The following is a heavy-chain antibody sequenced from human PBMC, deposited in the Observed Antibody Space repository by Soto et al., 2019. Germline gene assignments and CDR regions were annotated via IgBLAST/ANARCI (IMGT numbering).Heavy chain of an antibody. V-gene: IGHV3-23*01. J-gene: IGHJ4*02. CDR2: ISGSGDST. CDR3: ARLPLYGSSCHPLDY. Sequence: EVQLLESGGGLVQPGGSLRLSCGASGFTFSSFAMSWVRQAPGKGLEWVSHISGSGDSTNYAGSVKGRFTISRDNSERTLYLQMNGLRVEDTAVYYCARLPLYGSSCHPLDYWGQGTLVTVSS. CDR1: GFTFSSFA. D-gene: IGHD6-6*01.